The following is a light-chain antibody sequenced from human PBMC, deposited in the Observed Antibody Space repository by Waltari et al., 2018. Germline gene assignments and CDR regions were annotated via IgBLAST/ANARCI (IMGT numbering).Light chain of an antibody. CDR2: EVV. CDR3: GTWDSSLSGAV. CDR1: SSNIGNNY. Sequence: QSVLTQPPSVSAAPGQRVTISCSGGSSNIGNNYVSWYRQFPGTAPKLLIHEVVGRPSGMPGRFSGSKSGTSATLDITGLQAGDEADYCCGTWDSSLSGAVFGGGTHLTVL. V-gene: IGLV1-51*02. J-gene: IGLJ7*01.